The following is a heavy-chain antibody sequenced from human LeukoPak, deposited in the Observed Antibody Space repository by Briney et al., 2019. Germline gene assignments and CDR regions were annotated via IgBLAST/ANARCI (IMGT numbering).Heavy chain of an antibody. J-gene: IGHJ3*02. V-gene: IGHV3-21*01. CDR2: ISSSSSYI. Sequence: GGSLRLSCAASGFTFSSYSMNWVRQAPGEGLEWVSSISSSSSYIYYADSVKGRFTISRDNAKNSLYLQMNSLRAGDTAVYYCARGGGIHDSSAPAPAFDIWGQGTMVTVSS. CDR3: ARGGGIHDSSAPAPAFDI. D-gene: IGHD3-22*01. CDR1: GFTFSSYS.